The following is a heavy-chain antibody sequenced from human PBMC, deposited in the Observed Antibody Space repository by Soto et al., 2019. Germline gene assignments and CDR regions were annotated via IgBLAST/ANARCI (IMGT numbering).Heavy chain of an antibody. CDR3: AIAHRYGMDV. CDR1: GFTFSSYW. J-gene: IGHJ6*02. V-gene: IGHV3-74*01. CDR2: INSDGSSA. Sequence: EVQLVESGGGLVQPGGSLRLSCAASGFTFSSYWMHWVRQAPGNGLVWLSRINSDGSSATYADSVKGRFTISRDKAKSTLYLQMNSVSAGDTAMYYCAIAHRYGMDVWGQGITVTVSS.